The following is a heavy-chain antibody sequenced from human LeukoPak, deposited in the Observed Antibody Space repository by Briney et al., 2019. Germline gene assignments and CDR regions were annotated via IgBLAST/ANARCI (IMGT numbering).Heavy chain of an antibody. CDR1: DFTFSSYN. D-gene: IGHD4-23*01. CDR2: ITRSSSYL. Sequence: GGSLRLSCAASDFTFSSYNMNWVPQAPGKGPEWVSSITRSSSYLYYAVSVKGRFTISRDNAKNLLYLQMNSLRAEDTAVYYCAREGDFGGIPGYYYGLDVWGQGTTVTVSS. J-gene: IGHJ6*02. CDR3: AREGDFGGIPGYYYGLDV. V-gene: IGHV3-21*01.